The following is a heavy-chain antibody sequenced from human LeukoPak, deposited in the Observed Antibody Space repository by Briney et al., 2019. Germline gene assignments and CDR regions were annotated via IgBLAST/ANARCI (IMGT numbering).Heavy chain of an antibody. J-gene: IGHJ4*02. CDR1: GFTFSTYW. V-gene: IGHV3-30-3*01. Sequence: GSLRLSCAASGFTFSTYWMTWVRQAPGKGLEWVAVISYDGSNKYYADSVKGRFTISRDNSKNTLYLQMNSLRAEDTAVYYCASGQGQLGGQGTLVTVSS. CDR2: ISYDGSNK. D-gene: IGHD5-18*01. CDR3: ASGQGQL.